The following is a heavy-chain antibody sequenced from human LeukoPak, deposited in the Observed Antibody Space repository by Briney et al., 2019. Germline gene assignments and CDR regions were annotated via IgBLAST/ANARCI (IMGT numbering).Heavy chain of an antibody. CDR3: ARDLGDSSSSYAFDI. D-gene: IGHD6-6*01. CDR2: ISSSSSYI. V-gene: IGHV3-21*01. Sequence: GGFLRLSCAASGFTFSSYSMNWVRQAPGKGLEWVSSISSSSSYIYYADSVKGRFTISRDNAKNSLYLQMNSLRAEDTAVYYCARDLGDSSSSYAFDIWGQGTMVTVSS. CDR1: GFTFSSYS. J-gene: IGHJ3*02.